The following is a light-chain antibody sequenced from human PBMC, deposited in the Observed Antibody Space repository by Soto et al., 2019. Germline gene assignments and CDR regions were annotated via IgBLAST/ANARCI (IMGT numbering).Light chain of an antibody. Sequence: QSVLTQPPSASGSPGQSVTISCTGTTSDVGGYNYVSWYQLHPGKVPKLIISEVNKRPSGVPDRLSGSKSGSTASLTVSGLQAEDEADYFCSSYAGSKNFILFGGGTKLTVL. CDR2: EVN. CDR1: TSDVGGYNY. CDR3: SSYAGSKNFIL. J-gene: IGLJ2*01. V-gene: IGLV2-8*01.